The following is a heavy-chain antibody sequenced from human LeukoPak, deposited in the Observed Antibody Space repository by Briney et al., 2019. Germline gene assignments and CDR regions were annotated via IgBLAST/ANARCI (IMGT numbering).Heavy chain of an antibody. D-gene: IGHD2-2*02. CDR2: IYYSGST. V-gene: IGHV4-39*01. CDR3: ANYCSSSSCHIRRAFDI. Sequence: SETLSLTCTVSGGSISNTNYYWGWIRQPPGKGLEWIGTIYYSGSTYYSPSLKSRVAISVDTSKNQFSLKLSSVTAADTAVYYCANYCSSSSCHIRRAFDIWGQGTMVTVSS. J-gene: IGHJ3*02. CDR1: GGSISNTNYY.